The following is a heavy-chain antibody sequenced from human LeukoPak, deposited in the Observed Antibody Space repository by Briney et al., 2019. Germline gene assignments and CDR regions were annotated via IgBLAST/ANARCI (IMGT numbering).Heavy chain of an antibody. Sequence: GGSLRLSCAASGFTFDDYAMHWVRQAPGKGLEWVSGISWNSGSIGYADSVKGRFTISRDNSKNTLYLQMNSLRAEDTAVYYCARERSTVAPPHPFDYWGQGTLVTVSS. CDR3: ARERSTVAPPHPFDY. V-gene: IGHV3-9*01. J-gene: IGHJ4*02. D-gene: IGHD4-23*01. CDR2: ISWNSGSI. CDR1: GFTFDDYA.